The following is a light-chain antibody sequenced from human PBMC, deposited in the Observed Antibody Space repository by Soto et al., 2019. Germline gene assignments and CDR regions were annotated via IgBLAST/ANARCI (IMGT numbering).Light chain of an antibody. V-gene: IGKV1-5*03. CDR2: KAS. CDR1: QSINNC. J-gene: IGKJ1*01. Sequence: DIQMTQSPSTLSASVGDRVTITRRASQSINNCLAWYQQKPGKAPKLLILKASTLESGVPSRFSGSGSGTEFTLSISSLQPDDFATYYCQQYESFPRTFGQGTKVEIK. CDR3: QQYESFPRT.